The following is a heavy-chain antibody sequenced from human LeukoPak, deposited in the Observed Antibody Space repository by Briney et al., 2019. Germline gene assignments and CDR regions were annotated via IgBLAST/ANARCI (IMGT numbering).Heavy chain of an antibody. CDR2: ISYDGSNK. CDR3: ARGPYWYFDL. CDR1: GFTFSSYA. V-gene: IGHV3-30-3*01. Sequence: GGSLRLSCAASGFTFSSYAMHWVRQAPGKGLEWVAVISYDGSNKYYADSVKGRFTISRDNSKNTLYLQMNSLRAEDTAVYYCARGPYWYFDLWGRGTLVTVSS. J-gene: IGHJ2*01.